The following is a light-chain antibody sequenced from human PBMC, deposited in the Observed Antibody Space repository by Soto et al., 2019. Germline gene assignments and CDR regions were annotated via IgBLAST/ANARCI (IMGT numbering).Light chain of an antibody. CDR2: SNN. CDR3: AAWDDSLSAHV. V-gene: IGLV1-47*02. CDR1: SSNIGSNY. J-gene: IGLJ2*01. Sequence: QAVVTQPPSASGTPGQRVTISCSGSSSNIGSNYVYWYQQLPGTAPKLLIYSNNQRPSGVPDRFSGSKSGTSASLAISGLRSEDEADYYCAAWDDSLSAHVFGGGTQLTVL.